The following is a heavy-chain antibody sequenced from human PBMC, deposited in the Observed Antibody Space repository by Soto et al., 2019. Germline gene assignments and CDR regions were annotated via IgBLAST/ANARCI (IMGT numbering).Heavy chain of an antibody. CDR1: GDSIRSSY. CDR2: VYRTGTT. D-gene: IGHD6-13*01. V-gene: IGHV4-4*08. Sequence: SSETLSLTCTVSGDSIRSSYWSWLRQPPGRGLEWIGYVYRTGTTNSNPSLKSRVTISADTSKNLFSLKLISVTPADTAVYFCARDMSGGSSWYEFDSWGPGTLVTVSS. J-gene: IGHJ4*02. CDR3: ARDMSGGSSWYEFDS.